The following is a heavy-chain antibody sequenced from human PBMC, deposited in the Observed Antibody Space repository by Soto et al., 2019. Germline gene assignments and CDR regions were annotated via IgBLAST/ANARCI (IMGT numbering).Heavy chain of an antibody. CDR1: GGSVNIGNYY. CDR3: ARVDYSYGYGYFDY. Sequence: SSETLSLTCTVSGGSVNIGNYYWSWIRQPPGKGLEWIGYIYYSGSTNYNPSLKSRVTISVDTSKNQFSLNLSSVTAADTAVYYCARVDYSYGYGYFDYWGQGTLVTVSS. J-gene: IGHJ4*02. V-gene: IGHV4-61*01. D-gene: IGHD5-18*01. CDR2: IYYSGST.